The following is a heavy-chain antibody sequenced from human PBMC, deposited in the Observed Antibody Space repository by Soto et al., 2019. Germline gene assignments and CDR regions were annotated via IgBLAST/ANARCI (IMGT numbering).Heavy chain of an antibody. J-gene: IGHJ4*02. CDR2: INHSGST. CDR3: GRLPVSFSSSVDH. D-gene: IGHD6-25*01. Sequence: SETLSLTCAVYGGSFSGYYWSWIRQPPGKVLEWIGEINHSGSTNYNPSLKSRVTISVDTSRNQFSLNLASVTAADTAVYFCGRLPVSFSSSVDHWGQGTLVTVSS. CDR1: GGSFSGYY. V-gene: IGHV4-34*01.